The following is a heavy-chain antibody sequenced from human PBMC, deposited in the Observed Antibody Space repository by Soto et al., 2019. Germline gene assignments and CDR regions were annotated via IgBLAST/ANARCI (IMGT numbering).Heavy chain of an antibody. V-gene: IGHV5-51*01. CDR2: IYPGDSDA. CDR3: ARHIVDTSMTASFNY. Sequence: GESLKISCKTSGYSFLNYWIGWVRQMPGKGLEWMGIIYPGDSDARYSPSFQGQVTVSADKSISTVYLQWSSLKASDTAMYYCARHIVDTSMTASFNYWGQGTQVTVSS. J-gene: IGHJ4*02. D-gene: IGHD5-18*01. CDR1: GYSFLNYW.